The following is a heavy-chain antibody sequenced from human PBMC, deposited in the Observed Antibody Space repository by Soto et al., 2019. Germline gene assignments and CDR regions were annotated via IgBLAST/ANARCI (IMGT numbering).Heavy chain of an antibody. J-gene: IGHJ5*02. V-gene: IGHV4-30-2*01. CDR3: ARDCGSGSWVDP. CDR1: GGSISSGGYS. CDR2: IYHSGST. Sequence: QLQLQESGSGLVKPSQTLSLTCAVSGGSISSGGYSWSWIRQPPGKGLEWIGYIYHSGSTYYNPSLKSRRTLSVDRCKNQFSLKLSSGTAAETAVYYCARDCGSGSWVDPWGQGTLVTVSS. D-gene: IGHD3-10*01.